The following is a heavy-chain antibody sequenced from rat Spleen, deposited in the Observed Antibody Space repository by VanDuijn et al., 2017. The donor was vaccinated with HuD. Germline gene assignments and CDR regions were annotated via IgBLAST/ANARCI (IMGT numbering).Heavy chain of an antibody. D-gene: IGHD1-12*02. CDR1: GFTFSSYW. V-gene: IGHV5-31*01. CDR2: ISNTGGSF. CDR3: ARHDYDGTYYPFAY. J-gene: IGHJ3*01. Sequence: EVQLVESDGGLVHPGESLKLSCVASGFTFSSYWMSWIRQAPGKGLEWIASISNTGGSFSYADSVKGRFIISRDNAKSTLYLQMDSLRSEDTATYYCARHDYDGTYYPFAYWGQGTLVTVSS.